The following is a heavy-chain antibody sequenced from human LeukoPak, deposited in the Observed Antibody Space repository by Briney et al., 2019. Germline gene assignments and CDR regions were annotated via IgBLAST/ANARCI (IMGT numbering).Heavy chain of an antibody. CDR2: ISSSSSYI. CDR3: AEDYGDYHDFGIDV. Sequence: PGGSLRLSCAASGFTFSSYSMNWVRQAPGKGLEWVSSISSSSSYIYYADSVKGRFTISRDNAKNSLYLQMNSLRAEDTAVYYCAEDYGDYHDFGIDVWGQGTTVTVSS. CDR1: GFTFSSYS. D-gene: IGHD4-17*01. V-gene: IGHV3-21*01. J-gene: IGHJ6*02.